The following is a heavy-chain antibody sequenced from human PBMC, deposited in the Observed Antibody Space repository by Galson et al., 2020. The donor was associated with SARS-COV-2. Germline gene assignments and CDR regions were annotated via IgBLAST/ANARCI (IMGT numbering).Heavy chain of an antibody. D-gene: IGHD6-6*01. Sequence: GGSLRLSCAASGFTFSSYWMSWVRQAPGKGLEWVANIKQDGSEKYYVDSVKGRFTISRDNAKNSLYLQMNSLRAEDTAVYYCARDWYSSSNYYYGMDVWGQGTTVTVSS. CDR3: ARDWYSSSNYYYGMDV. J-gene: IGHJ6*02. CDR1: GFTFSSYW. V-gene: IGHV3-7*03. CDR2: IKQDGSEK.